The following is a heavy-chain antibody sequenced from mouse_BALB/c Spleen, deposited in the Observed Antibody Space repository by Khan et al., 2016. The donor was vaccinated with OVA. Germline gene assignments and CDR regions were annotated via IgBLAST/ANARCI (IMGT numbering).Heavy chain of an antibody. CDR2: ISTYSGNT. CDR3: ARPAYDGYYDY. J-gene: IGHJ2*01. D-gene: IGHD2-3*01. V-gene: IGHV1S137*01. CDR1: GYTFTDYA. Sequence: QVQLQQSGPELVRPGVSVKISCKGSGYTFTDYATYWVKQSHAKSLEWIGLISTYSGNTNYNQTFKGKATMTVPKSSRPAYMELARSPSEDSAISYCARPAYDGYYDYWGQGTTLTVSS.